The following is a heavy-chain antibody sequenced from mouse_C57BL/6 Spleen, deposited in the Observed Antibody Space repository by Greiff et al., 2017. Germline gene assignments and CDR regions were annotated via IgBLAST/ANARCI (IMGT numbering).Heavy chain of an antibody. Sequence: VQLQESGPELVKPGASVKISCKASGYAFSSSWMNWVKQRPGKGLEWIGRIYPGDGDTNYNGKFKGKATLTADKSSSTAYMQLSSLTSEDSAVYFCARLDYGSDYWGQGTTLTVSS. V-gene: IGHV1-82*01. CDR1: GYAFSSSW. CDR3: ARLDYGSDY. CDR2: IYPGDGDT. D-gene: IGHD1-1*01. J-gene: IGHJ2*01.